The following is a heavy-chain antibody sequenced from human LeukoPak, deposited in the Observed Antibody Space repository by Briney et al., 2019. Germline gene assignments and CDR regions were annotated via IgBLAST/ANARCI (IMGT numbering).Heavy chain of an antibody. V-gene: IGHV3-23*01. D-gene: IGHD5-12*01. J-gene: IGHJ4*02. CDR3: AKDLSGGYDYFDY. CDR1: GFSFSSDS. Sequence: GGSLRLSCAASGFSFSSDSMKWGRQAPGKGLEWVSAISGGGGTTYYTDSVKGRFTISRDNSKTTLYLQMNSLRAEDTAVYYCAKDLSGGYDYFDYWGQGTLVTVSS. CDR2: ISGGGGTT.